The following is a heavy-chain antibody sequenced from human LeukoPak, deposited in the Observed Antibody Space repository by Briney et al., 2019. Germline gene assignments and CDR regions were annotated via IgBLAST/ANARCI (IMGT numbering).Heavy chain of an antibody. D-gene: IGHD3-22*01. CDR3: ARAYYYDSSGYYLGLDY. CDR1: GGSFSGYY. Sequence: SETLSLTCAVYGGSFSGYYWSWIRQPPGKGLEWIGEINHSGSTNYNPSLKSRVTISVDTSKNQFSLRLSSVTAADTAVYYCARAYYYDSSGYYLGLDYWGQGTLVTVSS. CDR2: INHSGST. V-gene: IGHV4-34*01. J-gene: IGHJ4*02.